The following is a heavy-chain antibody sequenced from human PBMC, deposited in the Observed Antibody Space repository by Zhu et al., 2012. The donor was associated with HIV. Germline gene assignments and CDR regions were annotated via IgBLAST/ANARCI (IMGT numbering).Heavy chain of an antibody. CDR1: GGSTSSHY. V-gene: IGHV4-59*11. J-gene: IGHJ4*02. CDR3: ARLRDTSGYYYPFDY. Sequence: QVQLQESVPGLVKPSETLSLTCSVSGGSTSSHYWSWIRQPPGKGLEWIGYVYYTGTTNYNPSLKSRGTISLDMSKNQFSLKLTSVTAADTAVYYCARLRDTSGYYYPFDYWGQGTLVTVSS. D-gene: IGHD3-22*01. CDR2: VYYTGTT.